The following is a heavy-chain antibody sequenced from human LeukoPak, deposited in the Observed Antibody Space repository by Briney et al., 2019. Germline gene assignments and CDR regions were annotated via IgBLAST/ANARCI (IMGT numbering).Heavy chain of an antibody. V-gene: IGHV3-23*01. D-gene: IGHD6-13*01. CDR3: AKGIAAAGTGNWFDP. CDR2: ISGSGGST. CDR1: GFTFSGFA. Sequence: GGSLRLSCAASGFTFSGFAMNWVRQAPGKGLEWVSAISGSGGSTYYADSVKGRFTISGDNSKNTLYLQMNSLRAEDTAVYYCAKGIAAAGTGNWFDPWGQGTLVTVSS. J-gene: IGHJ5*02.